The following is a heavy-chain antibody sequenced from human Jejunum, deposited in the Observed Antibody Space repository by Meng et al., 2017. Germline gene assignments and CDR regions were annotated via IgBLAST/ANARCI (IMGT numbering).Heavy chain of an antibody. CDR3: AREWGWGFDI. CDR2: IDQDGSVK. Sequence: GESLKISCAASGFTIASSWMGWVRQAPGKGLEWVANIDQDGSVKYYVDSVKGRFTISRDNAKNSLYLQMSSLRAEDTAVYYCAREWGWGFDIWGQGTMVTVSS. J-gene: IGHJ3*02. V-gene: IGHV3-7*01. CDR1: GFTIASSW. D-gene: IGHD3-16*01.